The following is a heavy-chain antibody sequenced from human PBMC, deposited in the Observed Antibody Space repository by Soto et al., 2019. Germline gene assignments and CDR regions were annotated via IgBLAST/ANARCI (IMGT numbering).Heavy chain of an antibody. CDR1: GFTFSYHA. CDR2: ISYDGDNK. D-gene: IGHD1-1*01. J-gene: IGHJ6*02. V-gene: IGHV3-30-3*01. CDR3: ARGTTTSAFSAMDV. Sequence: GGSLRLSCAASGFTFSYHALNWVRQAPGKGLEWVAVISYDGDNKYIAESVKGRFTISRDNSKNTVSLQMNSLRTEDTAMYFCARGTTTSAFSAMDVWGQGTTVTVSS.